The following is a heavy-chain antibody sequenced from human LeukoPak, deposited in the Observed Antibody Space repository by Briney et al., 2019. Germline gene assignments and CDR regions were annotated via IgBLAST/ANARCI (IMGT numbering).Heavy chain of an antibody. CDR1: GYTFTSYG. CDR2: ISAYNGNT. CDR3: AREGTYSSGWPYYYYGMDV. Sequence: ASVKVSCKASGYTFTSYGISWVRQAPGQGLEWMGWISAYNGNTNYAQKLQGRVTMTTDTSTSTAYMELRSLRSDDTAVYCCAREGTYSSGWPYYYYGMDVWGQGTTVTVSS. J-gene: IGHJ6*02. V-gene: IGHV1-18*01. D-gene: IGHD6-19*01.